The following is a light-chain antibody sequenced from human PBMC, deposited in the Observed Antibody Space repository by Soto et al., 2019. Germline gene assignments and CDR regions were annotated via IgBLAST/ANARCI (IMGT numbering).Light chain of an antibody. V-gene: IGLV1-47*01. CDR2: RNN. CDR3: AAWDDSLSGIYV. J-gene: IGLJ1*01. Sequence: QSVLTQPPSASGTPGQRVTISCSGSSSNIGSHYVYWYQQLPGTAPKRLIYRNNQRPSGVPDRFSGSKSGTSASLAISGLRSEDEADYYCAAWDDSLSGIYVFGTGTKVTVL. CDR1: SSNIGSHY.